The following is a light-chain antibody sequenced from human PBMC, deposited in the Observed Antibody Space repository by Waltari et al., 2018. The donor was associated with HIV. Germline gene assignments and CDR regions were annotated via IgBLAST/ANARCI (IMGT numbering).Light chain of an antibody. Sequence: IVLTQSPSTLSLYTGERATLSCRPSQSGSSSYLAWYQENPGQSPRLLSYGASSRATGIPDRFSGSGSGTDFTLTISRREPEDFAVYCCQQYGSAPRTFGQGTKVEIK. J-gene: IGKJ1*01. V-gene: IGKV3-20*01. CDR3: QQYGSAPRT. CDR2: GAS. CDR1: QSGSSSY.